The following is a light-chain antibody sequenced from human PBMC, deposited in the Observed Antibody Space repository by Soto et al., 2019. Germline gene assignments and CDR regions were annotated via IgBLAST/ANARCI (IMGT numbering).Light chain of an antibody. Sequence: EIVLTQSPGTLSLSPGERATLSCRASQSVSSSYLAWYQQQPGQPPRLLIYVASSRATGIPDRFSGSGSGTDFTRTISSLEIEDFAVYYCQHYGSSPITFGQGTLLEIK. CDR2: VAS. CDR3: QHYGSSPIT. J-gene: IGKJ5*01. V-gene: IGKV3-20*01. CDR1: QSVSSSY.